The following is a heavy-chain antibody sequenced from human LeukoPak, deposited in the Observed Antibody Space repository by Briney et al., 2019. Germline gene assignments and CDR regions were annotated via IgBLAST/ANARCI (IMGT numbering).Heavy chain of an antibody. Sequence: PSETLSLTCTVSGGSISSSPCYWGWIRQPPGKGLEWIGSIYYSGSTYYNPSLKSRVTISVDTSKNQFSLKLSSVTAADTAVYYCASTSVAGNYWGQGTLVTVSS. CDR2: IYYSGST. V-gene: IGHV4-39*07. D-gene: IGHD6-19*01. CDR1: GGSISSSPCY. J-gene: IGHJ4*02. CDR3: ASTSVAGNY.